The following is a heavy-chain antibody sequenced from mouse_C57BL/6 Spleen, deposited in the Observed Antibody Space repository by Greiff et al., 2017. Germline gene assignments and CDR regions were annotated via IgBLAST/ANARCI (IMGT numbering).Heavy chain of an antibody. V-gene: IGHV3-6*01. J-gene: IGHJ2*01. CDR3: ARDPAYFDY. Sequence: EVQLQQSGPGLVKPSQSLSLTCSVTGYSITSGYYWNWIRQFPGNKLEWMGYISYDGSNNYNPSLKNRISITRDTSKNQFFLKLNSVTTEDTATYYCARDPAYFDYWGQGTTLTVSS. CDR1: GYSITSGYY. CDR2: ISYDGSN.